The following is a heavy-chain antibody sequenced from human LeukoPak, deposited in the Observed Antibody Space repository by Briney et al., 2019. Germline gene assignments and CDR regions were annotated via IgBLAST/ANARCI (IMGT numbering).Heavy chain of an antibody. CDR3: ARLSNYDILTGNSWFDS. CDR1: GGSISSYY. CDR2: IYYSGST. J-gene: IGHJ5*01. Sequence: PSETLSLTCTVSGGSISSYYWTWIRQPPGKALEWIGYIYYSGSTNYNPSLKSRATISVDRSKTQFLLKLRSVAAADTAVYYCARLSNYDILTGNSWFDSWGQRTLVTVSS. V-gene: IGHV4-59*08. D-gene: IGHD3-9*01.